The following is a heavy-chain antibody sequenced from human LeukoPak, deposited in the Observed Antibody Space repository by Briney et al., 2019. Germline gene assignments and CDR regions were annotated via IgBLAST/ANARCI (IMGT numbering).Heavy chain of an antibody. Sequence: GGSLRLSCAASGFTFSNAWKSWVRQAPGKGLEWVGRIKSKTDEGTTDYAAPVKGRFTISRDDSKNTLYLQMNSLRAEDTAVYYCARGKLYYLHWGQGTLVTVSS. CDR2: IKSKTDEGTT. J-gene: IGHJ4*02. CDR3: ARGKLYYLH. D-gene: IGHD2/OR15-2a*01. V-gene: IGHV3-15*05. CDR1: GFTFSNAW.